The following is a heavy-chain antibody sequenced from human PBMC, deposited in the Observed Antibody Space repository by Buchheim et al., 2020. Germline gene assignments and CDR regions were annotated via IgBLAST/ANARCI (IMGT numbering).Heavy chain of an antibody. CDR2: ISYDGSNK. Sequence: QVQLVESGGGVVQPGRSLRLSCAASGFTFSSYAMHWVRQAPGKGLEWVAVISYDGSNKYYADSVKGRFTISRDNSKNTLYLQMSSLRAEDTAVYYCAGDRESIAVAGIFDYWGQGTL. D-gene: IGHD6-19*01. V-gene: IGHV3-30*04. CDR1: GFTFSSYA. CDR3: AGDRESIAVAGIFDY. J-gene: IGHJ4*02.